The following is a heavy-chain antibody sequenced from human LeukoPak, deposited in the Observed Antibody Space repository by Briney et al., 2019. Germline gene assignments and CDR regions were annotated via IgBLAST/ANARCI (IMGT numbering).Heavy chain of an antibody. V-gene: IGHV3-30-3*01. D-gene: IGHD1-14*01. CDR2: ISDDGTFT. Sequence: GGSLRLSWAASGFTFSRYAMHWVRQAPGKGLEWVAVISDDGTFTLYGDSVRGRFTISRDSSKNTLYLQMNSLRPEDTAVYYCARDPYRDAPDYFDYWGQGTLVTVSS. CDR3: ARDPYRDAPDYFDY. CDR1: GFTFSRYA. J-gene: IGHJ4*02.